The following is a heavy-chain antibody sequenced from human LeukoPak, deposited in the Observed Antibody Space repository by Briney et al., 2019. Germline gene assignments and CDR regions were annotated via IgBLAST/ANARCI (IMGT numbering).Heavy chain of an antibody. CDR3: AILNYDFWSGYWRNYYMDV. Sequence: GGSLRLSCAASGFTVSSNYMSWVRQAPGKGLEWVSVIYSGGSTYYADSVKGRFTISRDNAKNSLYLQMNSLRAEDTAVYYCAILNYDFWSGYWRNYYMDVWGKGTTVTVSS. J-gene: IGHJ6*03. CDR1: GFTVSSNY. D-gene: IGHD3-3*01. CDR2: IYSGGST. V-gene: IGHV3-53*01.